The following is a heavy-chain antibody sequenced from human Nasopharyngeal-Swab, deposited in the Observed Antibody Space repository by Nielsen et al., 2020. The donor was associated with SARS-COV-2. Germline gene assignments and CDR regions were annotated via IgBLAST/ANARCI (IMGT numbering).Heavy chain of an antibody. CDR3: ARDGSLYSSGWYISGLDI. V-gene: IGHV3-21*01. CDR2: ISSSSSYI. D-gene: IGHD6-19*01. Sequence: GESLKISCEASGFIFSSYSMNWVRQDPGKGLEWVSSISSSSSYIYYADSVRGRFTISRDNAKNSLYLQMNSLRAEDTAVYYCARDGSLYSSGWYISGLDIWGQGTIVTVSS. CDR1: GFIFSSYS. J-gene: IGHJ3*02.